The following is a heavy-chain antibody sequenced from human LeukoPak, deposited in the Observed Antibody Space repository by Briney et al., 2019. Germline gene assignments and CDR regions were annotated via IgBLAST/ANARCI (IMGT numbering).Heavy chain of an antibody. CDR2: ISYDGSNK. Sequence: GGSLRLSCAASGFTFSSYGMHWVRQAPGKGLEWVAVISYDGSNKYYADSVKGRFTISRDNSKNTLYLQMNSLRAEDTAVYYCAKPNRRYCSSTSCYPDWFDPWGQGTLVPVSS. D-gene: IGHD2-2*01. V-gene: IGHV3-30*18. CDR1: GFTFSSYG. J-gene: IGHJ5*02. CDR3: AKPNRRYCSSTSCYPDWFDP.